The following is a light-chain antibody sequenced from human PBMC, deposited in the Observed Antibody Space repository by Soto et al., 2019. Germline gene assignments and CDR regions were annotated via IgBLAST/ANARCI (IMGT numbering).Light chain of an antibody. V-gene: IGKV3-20*01. CDR3: QKYRSSPRT. J-gene: IGKJ1*01. CDR2: DVS. CDR1: RSLSSTS. Sequence: ELVLTQSPGTLSLSPGERAALSCRASRSLSSTSLAWYQQRPGQAPRLLIYDVSSRATGIPDRFSGSWSGTAFTLTIDSLETDEFAVYYCQKYRSSPRTFGQAIKVQIK.